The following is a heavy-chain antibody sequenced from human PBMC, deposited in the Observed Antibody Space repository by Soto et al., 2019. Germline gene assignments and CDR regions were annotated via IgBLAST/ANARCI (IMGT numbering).Heavy chain of an antibody. CDR1: GFMFSDST. CDR2: ITNKATSYAT. D-gene: IGHD5-18*01. Sequence: EVQLVESGGGLVQPGGSLKLSCAASGFMFSDSTMHWVRQASGRGLEWVGRITNKATSYATSYAESVKGRFTISRDDSKNTAYLQMNSRKTEDTAVYWCFRSTADYWGQGTLVTVSS. V-gene: IGHV3-73*01. CDR3: FRSTADY. J-gene: IGHJ4*02.